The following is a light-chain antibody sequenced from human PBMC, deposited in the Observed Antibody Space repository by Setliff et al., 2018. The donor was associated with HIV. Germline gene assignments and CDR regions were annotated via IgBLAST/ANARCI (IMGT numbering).Light chain of an antibody. CDR2: EVT. CDR1: SSDVGNYNL. CDR3: CSYAGYSSFV. V-gene: IGLV2-23*02. J-gene: IGLJ3*02. Sequence: ALTQPASVSGSPGQSITISCTGTSSDVGNYNLVSRFQQHPGKAPKLIIYEVTKRPSGVSNRFSGSKSGNTASLTISGLQAEDEADYYCCSYAGYSSFVFGGGTKVTVL.